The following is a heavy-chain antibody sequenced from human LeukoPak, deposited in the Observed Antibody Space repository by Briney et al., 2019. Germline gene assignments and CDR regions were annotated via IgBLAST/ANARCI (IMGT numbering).Heavy chain of an antibody. CDR2: INHSGST. Sequence: SETLSLTCAVYGGSFSGYYWSWIRQPPGKGLEWIGEINHSGSTNYNPSLKSRVTISVDTSKNQFSLKLSSVTAADTAVYYCARIAAAGTGLGYYYYYYMDVWGKGTTVTVSS. D-gene: IGHD6-13*01. J-gene: IGHJ6*03. CDR3: ARIAAAGTGLGYYYYYYMDV. CDR1: GGSFSGYY. V-gene: IGHV4-34*01.